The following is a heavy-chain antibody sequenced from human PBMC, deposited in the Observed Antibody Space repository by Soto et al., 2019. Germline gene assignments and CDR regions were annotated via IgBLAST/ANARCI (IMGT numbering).Heavy chain of an antibody. CDR2: ISSSSISI. J-gene: IGHJ4*02. CDR3: ARDVATYGGKGYDY. D-gene: IGHD4-17*01. Sequence: GGSLRLSCAASGFTFSSYSMSWVRQAPGKGLQWVSSISSSSISIYYSDSVKGRFTISRDNAKNSLYLQMNSLRAEDTAVYYCARDVATYGGKGYDYWGQGIVVTVSS. CDR1: GFTFSSYS. V-gene: IGHV3-21*01.